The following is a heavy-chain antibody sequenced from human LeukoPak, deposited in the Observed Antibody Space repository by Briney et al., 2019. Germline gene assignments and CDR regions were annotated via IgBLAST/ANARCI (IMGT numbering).Heavy chain of an antibody. V-gene: IGHV3-7*01. Sequence: GGSLRLSCAASGFTFDDYAMHWVRQAPGKGLEWVANIKQDGSEKTYVDSVKGRFTISRDNAKNSLYLQMNSLRVEDTAMYYCVRGGGTDWYDPWGQGTLVTVFS. CDR3: VRGGGTDWYDP. CDR2: IKQDGSEK. J-gene: IGHJ5*02. D-gene: IGHD3-16*01. CDR1: GFTFDDYA.